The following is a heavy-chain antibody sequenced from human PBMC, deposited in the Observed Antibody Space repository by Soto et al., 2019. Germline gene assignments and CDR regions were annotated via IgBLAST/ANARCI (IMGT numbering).Heavy chain of an antibody. Sequence: EVQLVESGGGLVQPGRSLRLSCAASGFTFDNCGMHWVRQAPGKGLEWVAGLSWDSSTIGYADSVKGRFIISRDDAKNSLDLPMVSLRGADTALYYCVQGRYPTMATPLDHWGQGTQVIVSS. D-gene: IGHD2-15*01. CDR1: GFTFDNCG. J-gene: IGHJ4*02. CDR3: VQGRYPTMATPLDH. V-gene: IGHV3-9*01. CDR2: LSWDSSTI.